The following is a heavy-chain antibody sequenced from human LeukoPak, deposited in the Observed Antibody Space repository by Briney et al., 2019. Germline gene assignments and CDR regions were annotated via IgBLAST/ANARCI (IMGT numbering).Heavy chain of an antibody. D-gene: IGHD1-26*01. CDR1: GFTFSNAW. V-gene: IGHV3-15*01. Sequence: PGGSLRLSCAASGFTFSNAWMSWVRQAPGKGLEWVGRIKSKTDGGTTDDAAPVKGRFTISRDDSKNMLYLQMNSLKAEDTAVYYCTTDPYGTWEVDYWGQGTLVTVSS. J-gene: IGHJ4*02. CDR2: IKSKTDGGTT. CDR3: TTDPYGTWEVDY.